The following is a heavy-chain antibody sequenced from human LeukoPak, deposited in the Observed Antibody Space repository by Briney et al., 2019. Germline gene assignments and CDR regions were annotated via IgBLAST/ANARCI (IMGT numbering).Heavy chain of an antibody. J-gene: IGHJ6*03. D-gene: IGHD1-14*01. CDR1: GASITSYF. V-gene: IGHV4-59*08. CDR3: ARHTGQMEYYYYYYYMDV. CDR2: LYNNGRS. Sequence: SSETLSLTCTVSGASITSYFWSWIRQPPGKGLEWIGYLYNNGRSDYNPSLKSRVTISVDTSKNQVSLRLTSVTAADTAVYYCARHTGQMEYYYYYYYMDVWGKGTTVTISS.